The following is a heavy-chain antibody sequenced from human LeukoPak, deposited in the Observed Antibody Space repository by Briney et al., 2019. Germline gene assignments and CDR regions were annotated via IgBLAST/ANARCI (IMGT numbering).Heavy chain of an antibody. CDR3: AELGITMIGGV. D-gene: IGHD3-10*02. Sequence: GGSLRLSCAASGFTFRSYSMNWLRQAPGKGLEWVSYISSRGTAIYYADSVKGRFTISRDSAKNSLYLQMNSLRAEDTAVYYCAELGITMIGGVWGKGTTVTISS. CDR1: GFTFRSYS. V-gene: IGHV3-48*01. CDR2: ISSRGTAI. J-gene: IGHJ6*04.